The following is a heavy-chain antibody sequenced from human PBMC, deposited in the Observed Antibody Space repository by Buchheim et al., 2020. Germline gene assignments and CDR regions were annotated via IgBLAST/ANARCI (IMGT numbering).Heavy chain of an antibody. Sequence: EVQLVESGGGLVQPGGSLRLSCAASGFTFSSYWMSWVRQAPGKGLEWVANIKQDGSEKYYVDSVKGRFTISRDNAKNSLYLQMNSLRAEDTAVYYCARVKEVTFPARSGVYYFDYWGQGTL. D-gene: IGHD6-6*01. CDR2: IKQDGSEK. CDR1: GFTFSSYW. J-gene: IGHJ4*02. CDR3: ARVKEVTFPARSGVYYFDY. V-gene: IGHV3-7*01.